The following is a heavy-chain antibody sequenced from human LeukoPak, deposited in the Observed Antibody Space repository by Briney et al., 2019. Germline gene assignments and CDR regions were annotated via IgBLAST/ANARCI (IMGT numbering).Heavy chain of an antibody. CDR3: ARHADYGDYVSAFDI. V-gene: IGHV4-59*08. J-gene: IGHJ3*02. CDR2: IYYSGST. CDR1: GGSISSYY. D-gene: IGHD4-17*01. Sequence: SETLSLTCTVSGGSISSYYWSWIRQPPGKGLEWIGYIYYSGSTNYNPSLKSRVTISVDTSKNQFSLKLSSVTAADTAVYYCARHADYGDYVSAFDIWGQGTMVTVSS.